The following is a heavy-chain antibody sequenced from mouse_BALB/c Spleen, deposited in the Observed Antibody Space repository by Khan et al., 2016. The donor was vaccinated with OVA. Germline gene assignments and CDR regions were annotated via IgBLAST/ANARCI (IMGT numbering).Heavy chain of an antibody. J-gene: IGHJ4*01. CDR1: GFSLTDYG. CDR3: AKLLWSHYYAMDY. Sequence: QVQLKESGPGLVAPSQSLSITCTVSGFSLTDYGVGWIRQPPGKGLEWLGVIWGGGTTYYNSALKSRLSISKDHSKSQVFLKMNSLQTDDTAMYYCAKLLWSHYYAMDYWGQGTSVTVSS. CDR2: IWGGGTT. V-gene: IGHV2-6-5*01.